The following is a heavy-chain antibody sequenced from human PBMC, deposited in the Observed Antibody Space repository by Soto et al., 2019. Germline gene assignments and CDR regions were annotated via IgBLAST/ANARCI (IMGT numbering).Heavy chain of an antibody. V-gene: IGHV4-31*03. CDR3: AREPKYCSGGSCSYYFDY. CDR2: IYYSGST. Sequence: ASETLSLTCTVSGGSISSGGYYWSWIRQHPGKGLEWIGYIYYSGSTYYNPSLKSRVNISVDTSKNQFSLKLSSVTAADTAVYYCAREPKYCSGGSCSYYFDYWGQGTLVTVSS. J-gene: IGHJ4*02. CDR1: GGSISSGGYY. D-gene: IGHD2-15*01.